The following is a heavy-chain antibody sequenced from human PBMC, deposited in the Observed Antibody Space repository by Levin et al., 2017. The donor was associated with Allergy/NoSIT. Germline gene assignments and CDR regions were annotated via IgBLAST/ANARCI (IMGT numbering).Heavy chain of an antibody. D-gene: IGHD7-27*01. CDR1: GFTIGSYW. CDR3: VSWGSY. CDR2: LKKDGSQT. Sequence: GGSLRLSCAASGFTIGSYWMSWVRQAPGKGLERVAKLKKDGSQTFYGDSVKGRFTISRDNAKNSLYLEMNSMNVEDTAVYYCVSWGSYWGQGTLVTVSS. J-gene: IGHJ4*02. V-gene: IGHV3-7*02.